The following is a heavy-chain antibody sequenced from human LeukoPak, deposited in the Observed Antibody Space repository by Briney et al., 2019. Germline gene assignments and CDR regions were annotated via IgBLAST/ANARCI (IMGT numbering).Heavy chain of an antibody. CDR3: ASRGYDFWSGYYRNFDY. CDR2: IYHSGST. D-gene: IGHD3-3*01. CDR1: GYSISSGYY. V-gene: IGHV4-38-2*01. Sequence: PSETLSLTCAVSGYSISSGYYWGWIRQPPGKGLEWIGSIYHSGSTYYNPSLKIRVTISVDTSKNQFSLKLSSVNAADTAVYYCASRGYDFWSGYYRNFDYWGQGTLVTVSS. J-gene: IGHJ4*02.